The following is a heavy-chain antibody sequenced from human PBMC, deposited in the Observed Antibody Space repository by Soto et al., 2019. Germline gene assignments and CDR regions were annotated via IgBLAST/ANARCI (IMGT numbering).Heavy chain of an antibody. CDR1: GGSISSSAYY. CDR2: IPYSGST. Sequence: LHLQESGPGLLKPSETLSLTCTVSGGSISSSAYYWGWIRQPHGKRLEWIASIPYSGSTYYNPSLKSRVTIAVDTAKNQYSLILRSMTAADTAVYYCARQVEVTYFDYWGQGTLGTVSS. CDR3: ARQVEVTYFDY. D-gene: IGHD1-1*01. J-gene: IGHJ4*02. V-gene: IGHV4-39*01.